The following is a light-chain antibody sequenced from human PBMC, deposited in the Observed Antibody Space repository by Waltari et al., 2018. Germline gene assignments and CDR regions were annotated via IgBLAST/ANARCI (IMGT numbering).Light chain of an antibody. CDR1: QNINIY. V-gene: IGKV3-11*01. J-gene: IGKJ4*01. CDR3: QQRSKWPPLT. Sequence: EIVLTQSPATLSLYPGETATLSCRASQNINIYLAWYQHRPGQAPRLLISDASNRATGIPIRFSGSGSGTHFTLTISSLEPEDFAVYYCQQRSKWPPLTFGGGTKVEIK. CDR2: DAS.